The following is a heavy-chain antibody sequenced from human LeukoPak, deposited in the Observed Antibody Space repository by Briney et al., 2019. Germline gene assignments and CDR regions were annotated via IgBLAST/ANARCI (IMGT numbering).Heavy chain of an antibody. D-gene: IGHD2-2*01. V-gene: IGHV1-2*02. CDR3: ARDVNYCSSTSCYVNWFDP. CDR2: INPNSGGT. CDR1: GYTFTGYY. J-gene: IGHJ5*02. Sequence: ASVEVSCKASGYTFTGYYMHWVRQAPGQGLEWMGWINPNSGGTNYAQKFQGRVTMTRDTSISTAYMELSRLRSDDTAVYYCARDVNYCSSTSCYVNWFDPWGQGTLVTVSS.